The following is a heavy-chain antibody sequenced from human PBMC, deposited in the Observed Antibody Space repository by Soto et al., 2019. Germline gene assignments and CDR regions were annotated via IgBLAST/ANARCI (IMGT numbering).Heavy chain of an antibody. V-gene: IGHV3-23*01. CDR2: ISGSGGST. Sequence: EVQLLESGGGLVQPGGSLRLSCAASGFTFSSYAMSWVRQAPGKGLEWVSAISGSGGSTYYADSVKGRFTISRDNSKNTLYLQMNSLRAEDTAVYYCAKGGITSFGVVTSLGMDVWGQGTTVTVSS. D-gene: IGHD3-3*01. CDR3: AKGGITSFGVVTSLGMDV. J-gene: IGHJ6*02. CDR1: GFTFSSYA.